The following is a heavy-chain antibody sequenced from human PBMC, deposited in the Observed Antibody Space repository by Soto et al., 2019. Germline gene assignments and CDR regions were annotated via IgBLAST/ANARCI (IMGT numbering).Heavy chain of an antibody. CDR3: ARDEKKGESGWVDY. D-gene: IGHD6-19*01. V-gene: IGHV3-33*01. CDR1: GFTFSSYG. Sequence: ESGGGVVQPGRSLRLSCAASGFTFSSYGMHWVRQAPGKGLEWVAVIWYDGSNKYYADSVKGRFTISRDNSKNTLYLQMNSLRAEDTAVYYCARDEKKGESGWVDYWGQGTLVTVSS. CDR2: IWYDGSNK. J-gene: IGHJ4*02.